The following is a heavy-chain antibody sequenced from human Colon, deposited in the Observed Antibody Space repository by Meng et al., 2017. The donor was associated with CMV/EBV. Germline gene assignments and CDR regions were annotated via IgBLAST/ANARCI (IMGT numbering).Heavy chain of an antibody. Sequence: GGSLRLSCSASGFTFSAFSMNWVRQTPSKGLEWVSIIYQDGRQFYADSVKGRFTISRDNSRDTVYLQMTDLRADDTATYFCAKDWTQDGLFTFDFWGQGTLVTVSS. J-gene: IGHJ4*02. V-gene: IGHV3-23*03. CDR3: AKDWTQDGLFTFDF. D-gene: IGHD1-1*01. CDR2: IYQDGRQ. CDR1: GFTFSAFS.